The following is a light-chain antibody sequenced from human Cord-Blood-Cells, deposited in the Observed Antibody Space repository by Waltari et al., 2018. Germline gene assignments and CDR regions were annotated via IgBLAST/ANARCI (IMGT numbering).Light chain of an antibody. CDR2: DVS. J-gene: IGLJ2*01. CDR1: SSDVGGYNY. CDR3: SSYTSSSTVV. V-gene: IGLV2-14*01. Sequence: SALTPPAPVSGSPGQSITISCPGTSSDVGGYNYFSWYQQHPGKAPKLMIYDVSNRPSGVSNRFSGSKSGNTASLTISGLQTEDEADHYCSSYTSSSTVVFGGGTKLTVL.